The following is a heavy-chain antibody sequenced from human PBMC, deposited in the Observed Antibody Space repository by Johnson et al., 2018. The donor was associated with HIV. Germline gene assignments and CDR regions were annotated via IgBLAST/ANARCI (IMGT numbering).Heavy chain of an antibody. D-gene: IGHD6-13*01. CDR1: GFTFSSYA. CDR2: ISYDGSNK. J-gene: IGHJ3*02. Sequence: QVQLVESGGGVVQPGGSLRLSCAASGFTFSSYAMHWVRQAPGKGLEWVAVISYDGSNKYYADSVKGRFTISIDNSKNSLYLQMNSLRAEDTALYFCARGKGAAAGLDAFDIWGQGTMVTVSS. CDR3: ARGKGAAAGLDAFDI. V-gene: IGHV3-30-3*01.